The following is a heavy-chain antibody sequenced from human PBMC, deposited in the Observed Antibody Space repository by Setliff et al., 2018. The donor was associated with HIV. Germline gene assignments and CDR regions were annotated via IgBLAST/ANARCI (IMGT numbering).Heavy chain of an antibody. D-gene: IGHD3-22*01. CDR3: ARAVGGSNYFDYSGYQDF. V-gene: IGHV1-18*01. CDR1: GYPFDSYG. Sequence: ASVKVSCKTSGYPFDSYGISWVRQAPGQGLEWMGWISAYIGDTKYAQRFQGRVTMTTDPSTPTAYMELRSLKSEDTAVYYCARAVGGSNYFDYSGYQDFWGQGARVTVSS. CDR2: ISAYIGDT. J-gene: IGHJ4*02.